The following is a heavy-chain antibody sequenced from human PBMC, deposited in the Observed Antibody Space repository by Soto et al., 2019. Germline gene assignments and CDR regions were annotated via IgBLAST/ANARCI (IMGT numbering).Heavy chain of an antibody. CDR2: ISAYNGNT. V-gene: IGHV1-18*04. Sequence: QVQLVQSGAEVKKPGASVKVSCKASGYTFTSYGISWVRQAPGQGPEWMGWISAYNGNTNYAQKLQGRVTMTTDTSTSTAYMEVRSLRSDDTAVYYCARCGTWGYRVSTSCYSDYWGQGTLVTVSS. D-gene: IGHD2-2*01. J-gene: IGHJ4*02. CDR1: GYTFTSYG. CDR3: ARCGTWGYRVSTSCYSDY.